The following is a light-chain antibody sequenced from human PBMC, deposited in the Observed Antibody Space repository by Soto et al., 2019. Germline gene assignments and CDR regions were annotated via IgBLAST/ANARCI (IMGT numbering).Light chain of an antibody. J-gene: IGKJ5*01. V-gene: IGKV3-11*01. CDR1: QNIVNY. CDR2: DAS. Sequence: EIVLPQSPGTLSLSPGERATLSCRAGQNIVNYLAWYQQKPGQVPRLLIYDASKRATGIPARFSGSGSGTDFTLTISSLEPGDFAVYYCQQRSNWPGTFGQGTRLE. CDR3: QQRSNWPGT.